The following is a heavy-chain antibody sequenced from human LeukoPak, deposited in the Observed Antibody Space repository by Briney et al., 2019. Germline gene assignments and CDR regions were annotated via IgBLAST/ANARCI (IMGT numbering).Heavy chain of an antibody. Sequence: PGGSLRLSCAAPGFTFYDYAMHWVRHAPGEGLEWVSGIRWNSGSIDYADSVKGRFTISRDNSKNTLYLQMNSLRADDTAVYYCAGVYYYVKGAFDIWGQGTMVTVSS. CDR2: IRWNSGSI. V-gene: IGHV3-9*01. CDR1: GFTFYDYA. D-gene: IGHD3-10*02. CDR3: AGVYYYVKGAFDI. J-gene: IGHJ3*02.